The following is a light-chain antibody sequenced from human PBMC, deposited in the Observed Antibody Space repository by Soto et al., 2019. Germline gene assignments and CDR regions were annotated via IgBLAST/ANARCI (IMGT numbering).Light chain of an antibody. V-gene: IGKV3D-15*01. J-gene: IGKJ5*01. CDR3: QQYNNWPPIT. Sequence: EIVLTQSPATLSVSPGERATLSCMASQSVSSYLAWYQQKPGQAPRLLIYGASTRATGIPARFSGSGSGTEFTLTISSLQSEDFGVYYCQQYNNWPPITFGQGTRLEI. CDR2: GAS. CDR1: QSVSSY.